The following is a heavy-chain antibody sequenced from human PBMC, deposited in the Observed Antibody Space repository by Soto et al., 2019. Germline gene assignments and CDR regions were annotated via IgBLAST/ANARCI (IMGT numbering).Heavy chain of an antibody. CDR3: ATGDATKIVVTTYYGMDV. CDR2: IIPVFGTP. Sequence: QVQLVQSGAEVKKPGSSVKVSCKASGGSLSNYGISWVRQAPGQGLEWMGAIIPVFGTPNYAQKFQDRVTITGDESTTPVYMEVTSLTSEDTALYYCATGDATKIVVTTYYGMDVWGQGTTVTVSS. D-gene: IGHD3-22*01. V-gene: IGHV1-69*12. J-gene: IGHJ6*02. CDR1: GGSLSNYG.